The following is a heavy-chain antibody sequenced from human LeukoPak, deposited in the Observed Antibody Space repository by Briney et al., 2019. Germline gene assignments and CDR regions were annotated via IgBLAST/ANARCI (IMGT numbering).Heavy chain of an antibody. J-gene: IGHJ4*02. CDR1: GGSISSYY. CDR2: IYYSGST. CDR3: ATAPITIFGVAQYYFDY. D-gene: IGHD3-3*01. Sequence: SETLSLTCTVSGGSISSYYWSWIRQPPGKGLEWIGCIYYSGSTNYNPSLKSRVTISVDTSKNQFSLKLSSVTAADTAMYYCATAPITIFGVAQYYFDYWGQGTLVTVSS. V-gene: IGHV4-59*01.